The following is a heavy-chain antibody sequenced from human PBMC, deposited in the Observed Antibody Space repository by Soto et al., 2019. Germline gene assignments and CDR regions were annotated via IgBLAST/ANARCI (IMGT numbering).Heavy chain of an antibody. D-gene: IGHD2-21*01. V-gene: IGHV3-74*01. Sequence: EVQLVESGGGLVQPGGSLRLSCAASGFTFSSYWMHWVRQAPGKGLVWVSRINSDGSSTSYGYSVKGRFTISRDNAKNTLYMKMNSLRAEERAVGDSARGLILYYCGQGTLVTVS. CDR3: ARGLILYY. CDR2: INSDGSST. CDR1: GFTFSSYW. J-gene: IGHJ4*02.